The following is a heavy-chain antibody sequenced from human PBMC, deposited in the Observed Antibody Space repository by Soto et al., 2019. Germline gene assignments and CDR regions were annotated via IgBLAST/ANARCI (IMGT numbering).Heavy chain of an antibody. CDR2: INPSGGST. D-gene: IGHD2-15*01. J-gene: IGHJ6*02. CDR1: GGTFSSYT. V-gene: IGHV1-46*01. CDR3: ARDRVLCSRGSCYHYYFGMDV. Sequence: GASVKVSCKASGGTFSSYTISWVRHAPGQGLEWMGIINPSGGSTSYAQKFQGRVTMTRDTSTSTVYMEVSSLRSEDTAVYYCARDRVLCSRGSCYHYYFGMDVWGQGTTVTVSS.